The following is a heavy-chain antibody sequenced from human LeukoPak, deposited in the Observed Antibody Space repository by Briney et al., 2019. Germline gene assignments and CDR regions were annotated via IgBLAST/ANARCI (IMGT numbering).Heavy chain of an antibody. Sequence: GGSLRLSCAASGFTFSSYAMSWVRQAPGKGLEWVSAISGSGGSTYYADSVKGRFTISRDNSKNTLYLHVNSLRAEDTAVYYCARDISYHSGTGYYYYYMDVWGKGTTVTVSS. CDR2: ISGSGGST. CDR3: ARDISYHSGTGYYYYYMDV. D-gene: IGHD1-26*01. CDR1: GFTFSSYA. V-gene: IGHV3-23*01. J-gene: IGHJ6*03.